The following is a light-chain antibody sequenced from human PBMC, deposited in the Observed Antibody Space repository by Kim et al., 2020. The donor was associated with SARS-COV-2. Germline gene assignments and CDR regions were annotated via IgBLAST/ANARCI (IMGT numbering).Light chain of an antibody. CDR1: KLGDKY. CDR2: QDT. V-gene: IGLV3-1*01. Sequence: YELTQPPSMSVSPGQTASITCSGDKLGDKYACWYQQKPGQSPVLVIYQDTKRPSGIPERFSGSNSGNTATLTISGTQAMDEADYYCQAWDSSNVVF. CDR3: QAWDSSNVV. J-gene: IGLJ2*01.